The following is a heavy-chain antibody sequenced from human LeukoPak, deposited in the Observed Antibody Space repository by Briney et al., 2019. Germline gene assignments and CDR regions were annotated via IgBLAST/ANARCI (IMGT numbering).Heavy chain of an antibody. CDR3: ARHDGYNCDY. V-gene: IGHV5-51*01. D-gene: IGHD5-24*01. Sequence: GEALKISCKGSGYSFVSYWIGWVRQMPGKGLEWMGIIYPGDSDTRYSPSFQGQVTISVDKSISTAYLQWSSLRASDTAMYYRARHDGYNCDYWGQGTLVTVSS. CDR1: GYSFVSYW. CDR2: IYPGDSDT. J-gene: IGHJ4*02.